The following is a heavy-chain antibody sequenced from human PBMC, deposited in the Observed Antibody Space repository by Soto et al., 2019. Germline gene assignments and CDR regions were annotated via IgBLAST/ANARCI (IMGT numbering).Heavy chain of an antibody. CDR1: GFTFSSYA. CDR2: IDGSGGGT. J-gene: IGHJ4*02. D-gene: IGHD6-6*01. Sequence: GGSLRLSCAASGFTFSSYALSWVRQTPGKGLEWVSAIDGSGGGTYYADSVKGRFTISRDNSKDTLDLQMNSLRAEDTALYYCAKGGPYSSSAGVFDYWGLGTLVTVSS. CDR3: AKGGPYSSSAGVFDY. V-gene: IGHV3-23*01.